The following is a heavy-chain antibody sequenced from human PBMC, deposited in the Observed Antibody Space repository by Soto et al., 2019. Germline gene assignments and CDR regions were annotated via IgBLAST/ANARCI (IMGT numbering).Heavy chain of an antibody. CDR1: GYTFTGYA. CDR3: ARDKGDGSGSYYGY. Sequence: GASVKVSCKASGYTFTGYAMHWVRQAPGQRLEWMGWINAGNGNTKYSQKFQGRVTITRDTSASTAYMELSSLRSDDTAVYYCARDKGDGSGSYYGYWGQGTLVTVSS. V-gene: IGHV1-3*01. CDR2: INAGNGNT. J-gene: IGHJ4*02. D-gene: IGHD3-10*01.